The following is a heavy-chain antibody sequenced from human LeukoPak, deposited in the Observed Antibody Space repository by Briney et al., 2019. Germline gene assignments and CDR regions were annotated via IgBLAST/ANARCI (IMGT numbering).Heavy chain of an antibody. J-gene: IGHJ4*02. V-gene: IGHV3-11*01. CDR2: ISSSGSTI. CDR3: ARVDPYGDYYFDY. CDR1: GFTFSDYY. D-gene: IGHD4-17*01. Sequence: GGSLRLSCAASGFTFSDYYMSWIRQAPGKGLEWVSYISSSGSTIYYADSVKGRFTISRDNAKNSLHLQMNSLRAEDTAVYYCARVDPYGDYYFDYWGQGTLVTVSS.